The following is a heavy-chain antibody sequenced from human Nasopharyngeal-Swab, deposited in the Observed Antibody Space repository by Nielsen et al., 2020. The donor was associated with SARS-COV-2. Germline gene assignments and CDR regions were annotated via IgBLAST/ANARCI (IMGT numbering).Heavy chain of an antibody. CDR3: ARGIAVAGGYGMDV. CDR2: ISGSGSTI. D-gene: IGHD6-19*01. CDR1: GFTFSSYE. V-gene: IGHV3-48*03. J-gene: IGHJ6*02. Sequence: GGSLRLSCAASGFTFSSYEMNWVRQAPGKGLEWVSYISGSGSTIYYADSVKGRFTISRDNAKNSLYLQMNSLRAEDTAVYYCARGIAVAGGYGMDVWGQGTTVTVSS.